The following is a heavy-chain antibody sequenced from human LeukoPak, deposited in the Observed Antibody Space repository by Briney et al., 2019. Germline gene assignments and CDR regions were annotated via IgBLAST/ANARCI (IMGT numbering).Heavy chain of an antibody. Sequence: ASVKVSCKASGYTFTSYGISWARQAPGQGLEWMGIINPSGGSTSYAQKFQGRVTMTRDTSTSTVYMELSSLRSEDTAVYYCARGSSYYDSSGYYRFDYWGQGTLVTVSS. J-gene: IGHJ4*02. CDR3: ARGSSYYDSSGYYRFDY. V-gene: IGHV1-46*01. CDR2: INPSGGST. CDR1: GYTFTSYG. D-gene: IGHD3-22*01.